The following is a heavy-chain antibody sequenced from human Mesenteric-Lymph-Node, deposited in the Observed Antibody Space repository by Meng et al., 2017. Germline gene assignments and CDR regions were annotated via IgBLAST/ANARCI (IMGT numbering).Heavy chain of an antibody. D-gene: IGHD1-26*01. J-gene: IGHJ5*02. CDR2: IKQDGSEK. Sequence: GESLKISCAASGFTFSSYWMSWVRQAPGKGLEWVANIKQDGSEKYYVDSVKGRFTISRDNAKNSLYLQMNSLRADDTAVYYCAKDLGARGAGATYHHWGQGALVTVSS. CDR1: GFTFSSYW. V-gene: IGHV3-7*03. CDR3: AKDLGARGAGATYHH.